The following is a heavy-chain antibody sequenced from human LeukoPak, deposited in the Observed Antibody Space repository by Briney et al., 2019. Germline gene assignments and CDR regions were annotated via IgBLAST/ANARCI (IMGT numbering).Heavy chain of an antibody. J-gene: IGHJ4*02. V-gene: IGHV3-7*04. CDR3: ARDRGFSYGIDF. CDR2: IQQDGSEK. D-gene: IGHD5-18*01. CDR1: GFMFTSYS. Sequence: GGSLRLSCAASGFMFTSYSMNWVRQAPGKGLEWVANIQQDGSEKYYVDSVKGRFTISRDNAKKSLFLQVSSLRGEDTAVYYCARDRGFSYGIDFWGQGTLVTVSS.